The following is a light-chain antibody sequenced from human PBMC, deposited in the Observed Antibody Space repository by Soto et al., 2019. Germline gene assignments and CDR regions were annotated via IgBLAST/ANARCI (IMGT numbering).Light chain of an antibody. V-gene: IGKV3-11*01. Sequence: EVVLTQSPATLSLSPGESATLSCRASRSVSRYLAWLQPKPGQAPRLLIYDASKRATGIPARFSRSGSGTDFTLTISSLEPEDLALYYCQHRSDWPLLTFGGGNKVEI. CDR1: RSVSRY. CDR3: QHRSDWPLLT. CDR2: DAS. J-gene: IGKJ4*01.